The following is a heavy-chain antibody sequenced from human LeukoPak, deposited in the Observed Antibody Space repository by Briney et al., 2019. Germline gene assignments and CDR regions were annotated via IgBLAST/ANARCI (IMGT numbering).Heavy chain of an antibody. Sequence: SVKVSCKASGGTFSSYAISWVRQAPGQGLEWMGRIIPILGIANYAQKFQGRATITADKSTSTAYMKLSSLRSEDTAVYYCARDGYDSSGREYYFDYWGQGTLVTVSS. CDR2: IIPILGIA. CDR1: GGTFSSYA. CDR3: ARDGYDSSGREYYFDY. D-gene: IGHD3-22*01. J-gene: IGHJ4*02. V-gene: IGHV1-69*04.